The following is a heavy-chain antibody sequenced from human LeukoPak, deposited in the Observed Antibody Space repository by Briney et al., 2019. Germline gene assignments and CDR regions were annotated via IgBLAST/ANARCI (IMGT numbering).Heavy chain of an antibody. V-gene: IGHV4-4*07. D-gene: IGHD3-3*01. J-gene: IGHJ4*02. CDR1: GGSISIYY. Sequence: PSETLSLTCTVSGGSISIYYWSWIRQPAGKRLEWIGRIDTSGITNYNPSLKSRVTMSVDTSKNQFSLKLSSVTAADTAVYYCAREFPKGAWSGYYIWGQGTLVTVSS. CDR2: IDTSGIT. CDR3: AREFPKGAWSGYYI.